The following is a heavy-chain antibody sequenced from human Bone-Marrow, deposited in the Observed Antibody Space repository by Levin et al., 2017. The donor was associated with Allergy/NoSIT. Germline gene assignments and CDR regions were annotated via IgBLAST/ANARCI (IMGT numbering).Heavy chain of an antibody. J-gene: IGHJ3*01. V-gene: IGHV1-2*02. Sequence: ASVKVSCKASGYALIGRYLHWVRQAPGQGLEWMGWINPYSGATNYAPKFQGRITLTRDKSINTAYMDLTNLRSDDTAVYYCARNSVKYSGSDPNFYGGNGALDVWGQGAMVTVSS. D-gene: IGHD5-12*01. CDR1: GYALIGRY. CDR2: INPYSGAT. CDR3: ARNSVKYSGSDPNFYGGNGALDV.